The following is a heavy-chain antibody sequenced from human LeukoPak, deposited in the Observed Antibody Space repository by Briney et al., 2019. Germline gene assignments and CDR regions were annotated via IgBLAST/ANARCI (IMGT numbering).Heavy chain of an antibody. CDR2: ISIDGNNK. V-gene: IGHV3-30*04. Sequence: GGSLRLSCAASGFTFSSYAMHWVRQAPGKGLEWVAVISIDGNNKYYADSVKGRFTISRDNSKNTLYLQMNSLRAEDTAVYYCARDKGGSYGVFDYWGQGTLVTISS. D-gene: IGHD1-26*01. CDR3: ARDKGGSYGVFDY. J-gene: IGHJ4*02. CDR1: GFTFSSYA.